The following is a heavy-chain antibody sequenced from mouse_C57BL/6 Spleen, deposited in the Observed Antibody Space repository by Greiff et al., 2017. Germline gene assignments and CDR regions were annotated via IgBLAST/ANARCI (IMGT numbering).Heavy chain of an antibody. D-gene: IGHD2-2*01. CDR3: ARAGYGDDSSIDY. V-gene: IGHV1-61*01. CDR1: GYTFTSYW. Sequence: QVQLQQPGAELVRPGSSVKLSCKASGYTFTSYWMDLVKQRPGQGLEWIGNLYPSNSETHYNQQFKNKATLTVHKSSSTAYMQLSRLPPEDSAVYDCARAGYGDDSSIDYWGQGTSVTVSS. CDR2: LYPSNSET. J-gene: IGHJ4*01.